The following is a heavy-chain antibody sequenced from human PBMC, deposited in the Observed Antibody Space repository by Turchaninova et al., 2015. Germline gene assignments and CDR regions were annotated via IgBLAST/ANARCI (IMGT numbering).Heavy chain of an antibody. D-gene: IGHD6-19*01. CDR2: IDPRDSET. Sequence: EVPLVQSGAEGKAPGESIRISCKPSGDTFSSSWISWVRPTPGKGLECMGKIDPRDSETKYSPSFQGHVSISADKSISTAYLQWRSLKASDTAIYYCAVTPNYYGSSGYFWSQGTPVTVSS. CDR3: AVTPNYYGSSGYF. V-gene: IGHV5-10-1*03. J-gene: IGHJ4*02. CDR1: GDTFSSSW.